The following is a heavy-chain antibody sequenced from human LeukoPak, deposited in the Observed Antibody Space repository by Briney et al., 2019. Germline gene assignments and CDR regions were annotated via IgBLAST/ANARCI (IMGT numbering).Heavy chain of an antibody. CDR2: IYYSGST. CDR3: ARLPMVRGVTLFDY. V-gene: IGHV4-61*05. Sequence: SETLSLTCTVSGGSISSSSYYWGWIRQPPGKGLEWIGYIYYSGSTNYNPSLKSRVTISVDTSKNQLSLKLSSVTAADTAVYYCARLPMVRGVTLFDYWGQGTLVTVSS. J-gene: IGHJ4*02. D-gene: IGHD3-10*01. CDR1: GGSISSSSYY.